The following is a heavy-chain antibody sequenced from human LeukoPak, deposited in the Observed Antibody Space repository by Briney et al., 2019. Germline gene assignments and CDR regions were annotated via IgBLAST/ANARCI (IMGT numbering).Heavy chain of an antibody. J-gene: IGHJ4*02. CDR2: ISGSGGST. Sequence: QPGGSLRLSCVPSGFSFSNYAMSWVRQAPGKGLEWVSSISGSGGSTHYVDSVKGRFTISRDKTKNTLYLQMNSLRAEDTAVYYCAKSSPKYYFDYWGQGTLVTVSS. V-gene: IGHV3-23*01. CDR3: AKSSPKYYFDY. CDR1: GFSFSNYA.